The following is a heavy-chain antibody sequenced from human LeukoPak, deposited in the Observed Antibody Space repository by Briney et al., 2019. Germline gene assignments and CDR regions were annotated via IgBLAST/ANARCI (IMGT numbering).Heavy chain of an antibody. D-gene: IGHD3-16*02. CDR1: GGSFSGYY. Sequence: SETLSLTCAVYGGSFSGYYWSWIRQPPGKGLEWIGEINHSGSTNYNPSLKSRVTISVDTSKNQFSLKLSSVTAADTAVYYCARSRIKYDYVWGSYRYNTWFDPWGQGTLVTVSS. CDR3: ARSRIKYDYVWGSYRYNTWFDP. CDR2: INHSGST. J-gene: IGHJ5*02. V-gene: IGHV4-34*01.